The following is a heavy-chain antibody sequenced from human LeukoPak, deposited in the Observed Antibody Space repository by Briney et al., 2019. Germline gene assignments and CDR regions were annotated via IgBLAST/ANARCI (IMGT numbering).Heavy chain of an antibody. CDR1: GLTFGDYA. J-gene: IGHJ4*02. CDR3: TRGTAVAGTVDYFDY. V-gene: IGHV3-49*04. Sequence: GGSLRLSCTASGLTFGDYAMSWVRQAPGKGLEWVGFIRSKAYGGTTEYAASVKGRFTISRDDSKSIAYLQMNSLKTEDTAVYYCTRGTAVAGTVDYFDYWGQGTLVTVSS. D-gene: IGHD6-19*01. CDR2: IRSKAYGGTT.